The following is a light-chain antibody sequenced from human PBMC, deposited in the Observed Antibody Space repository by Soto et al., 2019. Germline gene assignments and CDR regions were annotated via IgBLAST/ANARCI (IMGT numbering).Light chain of an antibody. CDR2: AS. Sequence: EIVLTQSPGTLSLSPGERATLSCRASESVSDSYLAWYQQKPGQAPRLLIYASSRATGIPDRFSGSGSGTDFTLSISRLEAEVFAVYYCQRYGTSALFGPGTKVEIK. CDR3: QRYGTSAL. V-gene: IGKV3-20*01. J-gene: IGKJ3*01. CDR1: ESVSDSY.